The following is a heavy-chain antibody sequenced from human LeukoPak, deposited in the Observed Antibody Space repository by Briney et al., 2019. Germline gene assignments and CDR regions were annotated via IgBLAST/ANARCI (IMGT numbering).Heavy chain of an antibody. D-gene: IGHD3-22*01. Sequence: GGSLRLSCAASGFTFSSYAMSWVRQAPGKGLEWVSAISGSGGSTYYADSVKGRFTISRDNSKNTLYLQMNSLTAEDTAVYYCAKVPPYYYDSSGYYYEGGTFNYFDYRGQGTLVTVSS. J-gene: IGHJ4*02. CDR3: AKVPPYYYDSSGYYYEGGTFNYFDY. CDR1: GFTFSSYA. V-gene: IGHV3-23*01. CDR2: ISGSGGST.